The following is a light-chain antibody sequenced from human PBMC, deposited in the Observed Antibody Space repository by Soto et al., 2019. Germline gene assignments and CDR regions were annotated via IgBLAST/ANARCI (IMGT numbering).Light chain of an antibody. V-gene: IGLV2-14*01. CDR1: SSDVGGYNY. Sequence: QSVLTQPASVSGSPGQSITISCTGSSSDVGGYNYVSWYQQHPGKAPQLLIYGVSNRPSGVSNRFSASKSGNTASLTISGLQAEDEADYYCSSYTSSSTLALFGGGTKVTVL. J-gene: IGLJ3*02. CDR3: SSYTSSSTLAL. CDR2: GVS.